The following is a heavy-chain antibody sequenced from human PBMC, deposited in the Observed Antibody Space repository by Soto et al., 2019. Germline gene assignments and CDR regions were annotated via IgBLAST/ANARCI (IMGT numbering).Heavy chain of an antibody. D-gene: IGHD1-26*01. Sequence: EVHLVESGGGLVQTGGSLRLSCAIFESTVSRDWMNWVRQAPGKGLEWVAHINQDGSEKYYVDSVKGRFTISRDNAKKSLYLQMNSLRSADTAMYYCPGGVGDAFWGQGTLVTVSS. J-gene: IGHJ4*02. V-gene: IGHV3-7*04. CDR1: ESTVSRDW. CDR3: PGGVGDAF. CDR2: INQDGSEK.